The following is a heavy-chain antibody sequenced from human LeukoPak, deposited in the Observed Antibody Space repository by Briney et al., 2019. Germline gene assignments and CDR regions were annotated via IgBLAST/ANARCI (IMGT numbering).Heavy chain of an antibody. D-gene: IGHD3-22*01. Sequence: GESLKISCTGSGYSFTSYWLGWGRQTAGKRLGWRGIIYPGDSDPRSSPPFQGQVPISATKSISTAYLQWSSLKASDTAMYYCARHEASRDSSGYYPDAFDIWGQGTMVTVSS. CDR3: ARHEASRDSSGYYPDAFDI. CDR2: IYPGDSDP. CDR1: GYSFTSYW. J-gene: IGHJ3*02. V-gene: IGHV5-51*01.